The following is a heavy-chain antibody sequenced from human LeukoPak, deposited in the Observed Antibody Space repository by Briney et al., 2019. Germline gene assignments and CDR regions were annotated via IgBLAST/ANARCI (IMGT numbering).Heavy chain of an antibody. Sequence: GGSLRLSCTASGFTFADYAMSWFRQAPGKGLEWVGFIRSKAYSGTTEYAASVKGRFTISRDDSKSIAYLQMNSLKTEDTAVYYCTRDVYHYGSGSQGYDYWGQGTLVTVSS. J-gene: IGHJ4*02. D-gene: IGHD3-10*01. CDR2: IRSKAYSGTT. CDR3: TRDVYHYGSGSQGYDY. CDR1: GFTFADYA. V-gene: IGHV3-49*03.